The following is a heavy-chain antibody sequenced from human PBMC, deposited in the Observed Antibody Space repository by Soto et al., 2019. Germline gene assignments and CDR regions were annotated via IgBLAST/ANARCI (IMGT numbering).Heavy chain of an antibody. J-gene: IGHJ4*02. Sequence: QVQLLQRGAEVLKPSETLSLTCGVSGESFDGYFWTWIRQLRGKGLEWIGEITHRDTVTYNPSLESRVTISVDTYKKQISLNLNSVTAADTAVYYCANLGAIRWNARKSSWGLGTQVIVSS. D-gene: IGHD1-1*01. V-gene: IGHV4-34*01. CDR1: GESFDGYF. CDR3: ANLGAIRWNARKSS. CDR2: ITHRDTV.